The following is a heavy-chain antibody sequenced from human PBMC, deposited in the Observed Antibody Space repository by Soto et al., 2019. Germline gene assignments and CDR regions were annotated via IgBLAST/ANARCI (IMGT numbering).Heavy chain of an antibody. CDR1: EFTFSNYG. Sequence: QVQLVESGGGVVQPGRSLRLSCAASEFTFSNYGMHWVRQAPGKGLEWVAVILNDGSNRYHADSVKNRFTISRANSKNTLYLPPNCLTAEDTAVYYCARDDEYSGNGMDVWGQGTTVTV. V-gene: IGHV3-33*01. CDR3: ARDDEYSGNGMDV. D-gene: IGHD3-10*01. J-gene: IGHJ6*02. CDR2: ILNDGSNR.